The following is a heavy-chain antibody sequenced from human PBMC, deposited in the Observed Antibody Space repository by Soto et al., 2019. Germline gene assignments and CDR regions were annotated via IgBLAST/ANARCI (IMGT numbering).Heavy chain of an antibody. Sequence: GGSLRLSCAASGFTFSSYSMNWVRQAPGKGLEWVANIKQDGSEKYYVDSVKGRFTISRDNAKNSLYLQMNSLRAEDTAVYYCARERWERLVDYWGQGTLVTVSS. D-gene: IGHD1-26*01. V-gene: IGHV3-7*01. J-gene: IGHJ4*02. CDR1: GFTFSSYS. CDR2: IKQDGSEK. CDR3: ARERWERLVDY.